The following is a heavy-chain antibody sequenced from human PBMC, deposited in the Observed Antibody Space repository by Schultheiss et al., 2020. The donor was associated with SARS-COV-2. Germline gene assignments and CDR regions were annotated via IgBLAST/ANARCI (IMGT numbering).Heavy chain of an antibody. Sequence: SQTLSLTCAVYGGSFSGYYWSWIRQPPGKGLEWIGSIYYSGSTYYNPSLESRVTMSVDTSKKQFSLKLSSVTAADTAVYYCARRGDGGRYDYFDYWGQGTLVTVSS. D-gene: IGHD1-26*01. CDR2: IYYSGST. CDR3: ARRGDGGRYDYFDY. CDR1: GGSFSGYY. V-gene: IGHV4-34*01. J-gene: IGHJ4*02.